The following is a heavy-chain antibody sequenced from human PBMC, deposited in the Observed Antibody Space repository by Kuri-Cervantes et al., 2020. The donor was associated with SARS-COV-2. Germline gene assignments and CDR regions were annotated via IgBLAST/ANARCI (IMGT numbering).Heavy chain of an antibody. V-gene: IGHV4-39*01. D-gene: IGHD7-27*01. CDR3: ARNWGRYYFDY. CDR1: GASISSSSYY. Sequence: GSLRLSCTVSGASISSSSYYWDWNRQPPGKGLEWIGSIYYTGSTYYNPSLKSRVTISVDTSKNQFSLKLTSVTAADTAVYYCARNWGRYYFDYWGQGTLVTVSS. CDR2: IYYTGST. J-gene: IGHJ4*02.